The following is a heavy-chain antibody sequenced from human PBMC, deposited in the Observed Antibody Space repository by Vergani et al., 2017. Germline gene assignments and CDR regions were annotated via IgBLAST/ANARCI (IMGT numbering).Heavy chain of an antibody. CDR3: ARDGGYKAMDV. CDR1: GDSKDGDF. D-gene: IGHD5-24*01. Sequence: QVQLQESGPGQVRPSETLSLTCSVSGDSKDGDFWSWIRQPAGKGLEWIVRMYSTTGSFDYNPSLKSRLTMSFDTSKNQFFLKLWSVTTADTGVYYCARDGGYKAMDVWGRGTTVIVSS. J-gene: IGHJ6*04. V-gene: IGHV4-4*07. CDR2: MYSTTGSF.